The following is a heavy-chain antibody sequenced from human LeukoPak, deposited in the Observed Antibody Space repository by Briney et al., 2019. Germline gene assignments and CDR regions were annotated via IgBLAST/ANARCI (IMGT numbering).Heavy chain of an antibody. CDR3: ARDEVVAAPNYFGMVV. Sequence: ASVKVSCKASGYTFTSYAMHWVRQAPGQGLEWMGWISAYSGDTNYAQKFQGRVTLTRDTSLSTAYMELGNLRSDDTAVYYCARDEVVAAPNYFGMVVWGQGTTVSVSS. V-gene: IGHV1-2*02. J-gene: IGHJ6*02. CDR2: ISAYSGDT. D-gene: IGHD2-15*01. CDR1: GYTFTSYA.